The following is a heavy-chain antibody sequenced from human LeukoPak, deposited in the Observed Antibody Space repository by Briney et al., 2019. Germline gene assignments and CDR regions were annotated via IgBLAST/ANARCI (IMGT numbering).Heavy chain of an antibody. CDR1: GFTFSSYE. V-gene: IGHV3-48*03. D-gene: IGHD4-17*01. Sequence: GGSLRLSCAASGFTFSSYEMNWVRQAPGKGLEWVSYISSSGSTIYYADSVKGRFTISRDNSKNTLYLQMNSLRAEDTAVYYCVTEGLRGDYAFDYWGQGTLVTVSS. CDR3: VTEGLRGDYAFDY. CDR2: ISSSGSTI. J-gene: IGHJ4*02.